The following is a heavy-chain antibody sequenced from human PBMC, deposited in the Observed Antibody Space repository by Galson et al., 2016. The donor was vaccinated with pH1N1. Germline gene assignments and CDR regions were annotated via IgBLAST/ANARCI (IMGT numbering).Heavy chain of an antibody. CDR2: IRQDGSEK. CDR3: ARARFDP. Sequence: SLRLSCAASGFTFSNFWMHWVRQAPGKGLEWVANIRQDGSEKYYVDSVKGRFTISRDNAKNSLYLQMNSLTAEDTAVYYCARARFDPWGQGTLVTVPS. J-gene: IGHJ5*02. CDR1: GFTFSNFW. V-gene: IGHV3-7*01.